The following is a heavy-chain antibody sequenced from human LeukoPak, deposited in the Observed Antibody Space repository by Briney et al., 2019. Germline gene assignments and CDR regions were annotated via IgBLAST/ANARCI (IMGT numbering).Heavy chain of an antibody. D-gene: IGHD6-25*01. CDR2: IIPIFGTA. Sequence: ASEKVSCKASGGTFTSYAISWVRQAPGQGLEWMGGIIPIFGTANYAQKFQGRVTITTDESTSTAYMELSSLRSEDTAVYYCAISTKRTAGTAQGDYWSQGTLVTVSS. CDR3: AISTKRTAGTAQGDY. V-gene: IGHV1-69*05. J-gene: IGHJ4*02. CDR1: GGTFTSYA.